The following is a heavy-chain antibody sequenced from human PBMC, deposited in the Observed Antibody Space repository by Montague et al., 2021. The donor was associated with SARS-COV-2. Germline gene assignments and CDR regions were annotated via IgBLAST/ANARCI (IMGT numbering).Heavy chain of an antibody. CDR2: THYRSKWTS. J-gene: IGHJ4*02. Sequence: CAISGDSVWSNKAAWNWVRQSSSRGLEWLRRTHYRSKWTSDYATSVEGRISIDPDTSKNQFFLHLRSVTPEDTGVYYCVRDTGSAQAGFDAWGQGTLVTVSS. D-gene: IGHD4-17*01. V-gene: IGHV6-1*01. CDR3: VRDTGSAQAGFDA. CDR1: GDSVWSNKAA.